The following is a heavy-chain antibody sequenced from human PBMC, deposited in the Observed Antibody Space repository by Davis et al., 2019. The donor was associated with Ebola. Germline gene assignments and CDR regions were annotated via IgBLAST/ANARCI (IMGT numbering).Heavy chain of an antibody. CDR1: GFTFDDYA. V-gene: IGHV3-9*01. D-gene: IGHD6-13*01. J-gene: IGHJ6*02. CDR2: INWDSSSR. CDR3: ARDSSSWLRYYYYYGMDV. Sequence: SLKISCAASGFTFDDYAMHWVRQVPGKGLEWVSGINWDSSSRVYVDSVKGRFTISRDNAKNSLYLQMNSLRAEDTTVYYCARDSSSWLRYYYYYGMDVWGQGTTVTVSS.